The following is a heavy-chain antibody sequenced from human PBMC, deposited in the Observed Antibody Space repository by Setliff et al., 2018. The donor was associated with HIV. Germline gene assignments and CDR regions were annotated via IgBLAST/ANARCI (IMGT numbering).Heavy chain of an antibody. J-gene: IGHJ4*02. CDR2: IYNSGST. V-gene: IGHV4-59*12. Sequence: SETLSLTCTVSGGSISSYYWSWIRQPPGKGLEWIGYIYNSGSTYYNPSLKSRVTISVDTSKNQFSLKLSSVTAADTAVYYCASLMYYYGSGSYKVFDYWGQGTLVTVSS. CDR1: GGSISSYY. D-gene: IGHD3-10*01. CDR3: ASLMYYYGSGSYKVFDY.